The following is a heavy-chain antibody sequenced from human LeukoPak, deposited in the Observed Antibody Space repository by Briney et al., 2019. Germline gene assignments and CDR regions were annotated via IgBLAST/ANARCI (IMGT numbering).Heavy chain of an antibody. J-gene: IGHJ6*03. D-gene: IGHD1-26*01. CDR2: ISGSGTTI. CDR1: GFTFNRYS. CDR3: AKDSGGTYFYYYYYMDV. V-gene: IGHV3-23*01. Sequence: GGSLRLSCAASGFTFNRYSMSGVRQPPGKGVEWVSAISGSGTTIYYADSVKGRFTISRNNSKNTLYLQINSLISEDTAVYYCAKDSGGTYFYYYYYMDVWGKGTTVTVSS.